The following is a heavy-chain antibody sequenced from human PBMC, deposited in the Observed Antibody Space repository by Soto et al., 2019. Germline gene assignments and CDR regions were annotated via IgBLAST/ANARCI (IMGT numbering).Heavy chain of an antibody. D-gene: IGHD3-16*01. Sequence: EVQLLESGGGLVQPGGSLRLSCAASGFTFSSYAMSWVRQAQGKGLEWVSAISGSGGSTYYADSVKGRFTISRDNSKNTLDLQMNSLRAEDTAVYYCAKVLRGGDMPGPDSWGQGTLVTVSS. J-gene: IGHJ4*02. CDR1: GFTFSSYA. CDR2: ISGSGGST. V-gene: IGHV3-23*01. CDR3: AKVLRGGDMPGPDS.